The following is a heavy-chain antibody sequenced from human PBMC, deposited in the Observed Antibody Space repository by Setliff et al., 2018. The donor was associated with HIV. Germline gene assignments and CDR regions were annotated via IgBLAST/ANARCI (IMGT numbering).Heavy chain of an antibody. CDR2: IHYSGST. J-gene: IGHJ4*02. D-gene: IGHD6-19*01. Sequence: LSLTCSVSGDSISSGGHYWSWIRQSPGKGLEWIGYIHYSGSTYFNPSLKSRVSISTDTSKNQFSLQLTSVTVADTAVYYCAGYTSGWYAPYWGQGTLVTVSS. CDR1: GDSISSGGHY. V-gene: IGHV4-31*03. CDR3: AGYTSGWYAPY.